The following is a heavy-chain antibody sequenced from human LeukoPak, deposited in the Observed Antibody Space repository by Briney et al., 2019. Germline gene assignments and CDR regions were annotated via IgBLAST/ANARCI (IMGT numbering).Heavy chain of an antibody. J-gene: IGHJ3*02. CDR2: TYTGGNS. CDR1: GFTVSSIH. V-gene: IGHV3-53*01. CDR3: ARGGRGSAAVVAPRSFDI. D-gene: IGHD3-22*01. Sequence: GGSLRLSCAASGFTVSSIHMVWVRQAPGRGLEWVSVTYTGGNSYYADSVKGRFIISRDISKNTLYLQMNSLRAEDSALYYCARGGRGSAAVVAPRSFDIWGQGTMVTVSS.